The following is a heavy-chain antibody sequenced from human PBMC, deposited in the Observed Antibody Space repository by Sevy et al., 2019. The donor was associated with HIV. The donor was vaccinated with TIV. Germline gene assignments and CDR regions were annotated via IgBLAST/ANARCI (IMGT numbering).Heavy chain of an antibody. Sequence: ASVKVSCKASGYTFTSYGISWVRQAPGQGLEWMGWISAYNGNTNYAQKLQGRVTMTTDTSTRTAYMELRSLRSDDTAVNYCASAILGDYYYYMDVWGKGTTVTVSS. D-gene: IGHD3-16*01. CDR3: ASAILGDYYYYMDV. CDR1: GYTFTSYG. CDR2: ISAYNGNT. V-gene: IGHV1-18*01. J-gene: IGHJ6*03.